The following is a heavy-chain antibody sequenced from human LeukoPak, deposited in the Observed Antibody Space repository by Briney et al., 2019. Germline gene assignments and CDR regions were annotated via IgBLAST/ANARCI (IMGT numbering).Heavy chain of an antibody. V-gene: IGHV3-43*02. J-gene: IGHJ6*02. CDR3: AKDRLPGGIAVAGTDDGMDV. D-gene: IGHD6-19*01. CDR2: ISGDGGDT. Sequence: PGGSLRLSCAASGFTFDDYAMHWVRQAPGKGLEWVSLISGDGGDTYYADSVKGRFTISRDNSRNSLYLQMNSLRTEDTAFYYCAKDRLPGGIAVAGTDDGMDVWGQGTTVTVSS. CDR1: GFTFDDYA.